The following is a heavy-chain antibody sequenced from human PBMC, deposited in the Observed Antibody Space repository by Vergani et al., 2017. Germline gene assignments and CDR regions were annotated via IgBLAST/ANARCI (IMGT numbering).Heavy chain of an antibody. D-gene: IGHD4-17*01. CDR1: GGSISSGGYY. J-gene: IGHJ6*02. CDR3: ARAKWNDYGDYVPISGMDV. CDR2: IYYRWST. V-gene: IGHV4-31*03. Sequence: QVQLQESGPGLVTPSQTLSLTCTVSGGSISSGGYYWSWIRQHPGKGLEWIGYIYYRWSTYYNPSLKSRGTISVDTSKNQFSLKLSSVTAADTAVYYWARAKWNDYGDYVPISGMDVWGQGTTVTVSS.